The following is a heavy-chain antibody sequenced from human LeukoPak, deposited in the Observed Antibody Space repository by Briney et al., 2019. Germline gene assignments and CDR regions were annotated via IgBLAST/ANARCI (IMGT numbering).Heavy chain of an antibody. Sequence: SETLSLTCTVSGGSFSIYYWTWIRQPAGKGLEWIGHIFTSGNTNYNPSLKSRVTMSVDTSKNQFSLKLSSVTAADTAVYYCAKAAKFYYGSETYYYFDYWGQGILVTVSS. V-gene: IGHV4-4*07. CDR2: IFTSGNT. CDR1: GGSFSIYY. D-gene: IGHD3-10*01. CDR3: AKAAKFYYGSETYYYFDY. J-gene: IGHJ4*02.